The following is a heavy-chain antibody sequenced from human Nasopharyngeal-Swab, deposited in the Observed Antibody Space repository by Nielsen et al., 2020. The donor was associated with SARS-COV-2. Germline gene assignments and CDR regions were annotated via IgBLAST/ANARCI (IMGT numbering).Heavy chain of an antibody. D-gene: IGHD5-12*01. V-gene: IGHV3-43*01. J-gene: IGHJ6*02. Sequence: GESLKISCAASGFTFDDYTMHWVRQAPGKGLEWVSLISCDGGSTYYADSVKGRFTISRDNSKNSLYLQMNSLRTEDTALYYCAKDEWLRPYYYYGMDVWGQGTTVTVSS. CDR1: GFTFDDYT. CDR2: ISCDGGST. CDR3: AKDEWLRPYYYYGMDV.